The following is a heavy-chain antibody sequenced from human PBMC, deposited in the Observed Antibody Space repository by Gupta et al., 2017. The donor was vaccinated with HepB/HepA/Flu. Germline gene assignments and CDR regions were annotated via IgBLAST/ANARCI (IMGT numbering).Heavy chain of an antibody. Sequence: QVQLVQSGAEAKTPGAPVKVSCNASRYTFTRYGISWVRQAPGQGLEWMGWISAYNGNTNCAQKFQGRVTMTTDTSTSTAYMELRSLRSDDTAGYYCARGGYTGTLGYWGQGTLVTVSS. CDR2: ISAYNGNT. CDR1: RYTFTRYG. D-gene: IGHD1-1*01. CDR3: ARGGYTGTLGY. V-gene: IGHV1-18*01. J-gene: IGHJ4*02.